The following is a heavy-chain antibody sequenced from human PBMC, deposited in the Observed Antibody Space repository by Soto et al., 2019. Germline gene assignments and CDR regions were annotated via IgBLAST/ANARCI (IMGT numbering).Heavy chain of an antibody. J-gene: IGHJ4*02. D-gene: IGHD1-26*01. Sequence: EVQVVESGGGLVKPGGSLRLSCATSGFSFSTYNMNWVRQAPGKGLEWVSSINGRSNYKYYTDSVKGLFAISRDNPKNSLDLQMDSLRVEDTAVYYCVREDGLVGSNSAFDYWGQGTLVTVSS. V-gene: IGHV3-21*02. CDR1: GFSFSTYN. CDR2: INGRSNYK. CDR3: VREDGLVGSNSAFDY.